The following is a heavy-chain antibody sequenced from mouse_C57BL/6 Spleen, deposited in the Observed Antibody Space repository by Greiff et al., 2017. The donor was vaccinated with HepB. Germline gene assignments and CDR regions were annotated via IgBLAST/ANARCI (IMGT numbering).Heavy chain of an antibody. CDR1: GFNIKDDY. Sequence: VQLQQSGAELVRPGASVKLSCTASGFNIKDDYMHWVKQRPEQGLEWIGWIDPENGDTEYASKFQGKATITADTSSNTAYLQLSSLTSEDTAVYYCTPYYCSSRSFAYWGQGTLVTVSA. CDR2: IDPENGDT. CDR3: TPYYCSSRSFAY. J-gene: IGHJ3*01. V-gene: IGHV14-4*01. D-gene: IGHD1-1*01.